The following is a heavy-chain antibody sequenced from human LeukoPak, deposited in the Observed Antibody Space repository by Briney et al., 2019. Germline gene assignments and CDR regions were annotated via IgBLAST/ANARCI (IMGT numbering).Heavy chain of an antibody. CDR3: ARVSPNTVTTLQYFDY. D-gene: IGHD4-17*01. Sequence: QPGGSLRLSCVTSGFTFDDYAIHWVRQAPGKGLEWVSGISWNSGSIGYADSVKGRFTISRDNAKNSLYLQMNSLRAEDTAVYYCARVSPNTVTTLQYFDYWGQGTLVTVSS. J-gene: IGHJ4*02. CDR2: ISWNSGSI. V-gene: IGHV3-9*01. CDR1: GFTFDDYA.